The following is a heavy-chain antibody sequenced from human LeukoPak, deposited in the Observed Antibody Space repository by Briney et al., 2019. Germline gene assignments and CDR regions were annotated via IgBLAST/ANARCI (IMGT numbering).Heavy chain of an antibody. V-gene: IGHV3-48*02. Sequence: PGGSLRLSCAASGFTFNTYGMNWVRQAPGKGLEWVSHITGSGGIIYYVDSVKGRFTVSGDNAKNSLYLQMNSLRDEDTAVYYCARDEYYDSSGYGRRAFDYWGQGTLVTVSS. D-gene: IGHD3-22*01. CDR2: ITGSGGII. CDR1: GFTFNTYG. CDR3: ARDEYYDSSGYGRRAFDY. J-gene: IGHJ4*02.